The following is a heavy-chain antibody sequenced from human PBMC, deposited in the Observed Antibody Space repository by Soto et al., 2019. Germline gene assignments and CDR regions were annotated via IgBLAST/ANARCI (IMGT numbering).Heavy chain of an antibody. J-gene: IGHJ4*02. CDR2: ISYDGSNK. D-gene: IGHD3-10*01. CDR1: GFTFSSYG. V-gene: IGHV3-30*18. CDR3: AQPGSPDY. Sequence: PGGSLRLSCAASGFTFSSYGMHWVRQAPGKGLEWVAVISYDGSNKYYADSVKGRFTISRDNSKNTLYLQMNSLRAEDTAVYYCAQPGSPDYWGQGTLVTVSS.